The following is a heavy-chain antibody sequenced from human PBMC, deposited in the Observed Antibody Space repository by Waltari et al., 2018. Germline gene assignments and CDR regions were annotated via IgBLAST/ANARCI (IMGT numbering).Heavy chain of an antibody. D-gene: IGHD2-15*01. CDR1: GFIFSDQH. J-gene: IGHJ5*02. CDR2: SSNRVHTDAT. CDR3: ARATCSPNDCHSPSVP. V-gene: IGHV3-72*01. Sequence: EVQLVESVGDLVQPGGSLRITWAASGFIFSDQHMDWVRQAPGRGPGWVARSSNRVHTDATDYAASVKGRLTISTHDPTHAHFLQMNSVTTYDAAVYFCARATCSPNDCHSPSVPWGQGSLVTVSS.